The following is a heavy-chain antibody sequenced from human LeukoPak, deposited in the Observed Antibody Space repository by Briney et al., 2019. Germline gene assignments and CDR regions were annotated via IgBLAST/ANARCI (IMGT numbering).Heavy chain of an antibody. CDR2: SYSSGSP. V-gene: IGHV4-59*11. CDR1: GASISSHY. J-gene: IGHJ4*02. Sequence: SETLSLTCTVSGASISSHYWSWIRQPPGKGLEWIGYSYSSGSPKYNPSLKSRVTISVDTSKNQLSLKLSSVTAADTAVYYCAREVSGDVGFGYWGQGTLVTVSS. CDR3: AREVSGDVGFGY. D-gene: IGHD7-27*01.